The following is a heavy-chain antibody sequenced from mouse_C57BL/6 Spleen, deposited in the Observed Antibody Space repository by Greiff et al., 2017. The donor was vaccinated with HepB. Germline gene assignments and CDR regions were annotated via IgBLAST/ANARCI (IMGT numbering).Heavy chain of an antibody. V-gene: IGHV1-42*01. CDR2: INPSTGGT. D-gene: IGHD4-1*01. CDR1: GYSFTGYY. CDR3: AGPNWDGNWFAY. Sequence: VQLKQSGPELVKPGASVKISCKASGYSFTGYYMNWVKQSPEKSLEWIGEINPSTGGTTYNQKFKAKATLTVDKSSSTAYMQLKSLTSEDSAVYYCAGPNWDGNWFAYWGQGTLVTVSA. J-gene: IGHJ3*01.